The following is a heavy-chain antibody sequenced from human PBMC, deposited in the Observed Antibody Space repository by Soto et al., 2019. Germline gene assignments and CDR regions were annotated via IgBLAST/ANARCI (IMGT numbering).Heavy chain of an antibody. CDR3: ARGQAATMGSSGQSFDY. CDR1: GASFTSYY. Sequence: QVQLQESGPGLVKPSETLSLTCTVSGASFTSYYWTWMRQPPGQGLEWIRNIYHIGSTNYNPSLRSPVTISVDTSKQQFSLNLKSVTAADAAVYYCARGQAATMGSSGQSFDYWGRGTLVNVAS. D-gene: IGHD2-2*01. J-gene: IGHJ4*02. CDR2: IYHIGST. V-gene: IGHV4-59*01.